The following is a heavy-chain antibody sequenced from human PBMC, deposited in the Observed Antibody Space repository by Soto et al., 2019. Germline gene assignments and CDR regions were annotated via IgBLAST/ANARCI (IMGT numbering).Heavy chain of an antibody. CDR1: GDSVSSNSAA. V-gene: IGHV6-1*01. D-gene: IGHD3-16*02. J-gene: IGHJ6*02. CDR3: AREATPPLVINGKGDTWRRGTSYGMDV. Sequence: SQTLSLTCAISGDSVSSNSAAWNWIRQSPSRGLELLGRTYYRSKWYSDYAVSVKSLITINPDTSKNQFSLQLNSVTPEDTAVYYCAREATPPLVINGKGDTWRRGTSYGMDVGGQGTTVPVSS. CDR2: TYYRSKWYS.